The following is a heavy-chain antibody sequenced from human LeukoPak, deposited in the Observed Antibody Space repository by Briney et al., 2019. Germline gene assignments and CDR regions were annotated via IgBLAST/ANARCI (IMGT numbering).Heavy chain of an antibody. CDR1: GYRFTDHY. Sequence: GASVRVSCKTSGYRFTDHYMHWVRQAPGQGLEWTGWVNPNSGGTHYAQKFQGRVTMTRDRSITTVYMELSSLTSDDTAIYYCAREVQGFDFWGQGTLVTVSS. J-gene: IGHJ4*02. D-gene: IGHD4/OR15-4a*01. CDR3: AREVQGFDF. V-gene: IGHV1-2*02. CDR2: VNPNSGGT.